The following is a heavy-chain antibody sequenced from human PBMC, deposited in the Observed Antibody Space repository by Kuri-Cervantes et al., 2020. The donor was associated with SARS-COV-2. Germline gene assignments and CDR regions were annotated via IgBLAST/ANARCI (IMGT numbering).Heavy chain of an antibody. Sequence: ASVKVSCKASGYTFTSYYMHWVRQAPGQGLEWMGIINPSGGSTSYAQKFQGRVTMTRDTSISTAYMELSRLRSDDTAVYYCARWDYGMDVWGQGTTVTVSS. CDR1: GYTFTSYY. CDR3: ARWDYGMDV. J-gene: IGHJ6*02. CDR2: INPSGGST. V-gene: IGHV1-46*01.